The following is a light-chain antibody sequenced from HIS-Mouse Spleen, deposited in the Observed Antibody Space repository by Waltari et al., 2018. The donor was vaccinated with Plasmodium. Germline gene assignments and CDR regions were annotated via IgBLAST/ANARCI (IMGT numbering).Light chain of an antibody. CDR3: QQYNNWSFT. V-gene: IGKV3-15*01. Sequence: EIVMTQSPATLSVSPGERATLSCRASQSVSSNLAWYQHKPGQAPRLLIYGASTRATGIPDRFSGSVSGTEFTLTISSLQSEDFAVYYGQQYNNWSFTFGPGTKVDIK. CDR1: QSVSSN. J-gene: IGKJ3*01. CDR2: GAS.